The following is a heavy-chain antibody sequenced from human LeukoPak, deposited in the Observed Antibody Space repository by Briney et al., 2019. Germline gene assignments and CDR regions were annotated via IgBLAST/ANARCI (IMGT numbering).Heavy chain of an antibody. V-gene: IGHV1-18*04. CDR1: GYTFTSYG. D-gene: IGHD2-2*01. CDR3: ARDGGLGYWSSTSCHARYYYYYYMDV. Sequence: ASVKVSCKASGYTFTSYGISWVRQAPGQGLEWMGWISIDNGNTNYAQKFQGRLTMSADTSTSTAYMELRSLRSDDTAVYYCARDGGLGYWSSTSCHARYYYYYYMDVWGKGTTVTVSS. J-gene: IGHJ6*03. CDR2: ISIDNGNT.